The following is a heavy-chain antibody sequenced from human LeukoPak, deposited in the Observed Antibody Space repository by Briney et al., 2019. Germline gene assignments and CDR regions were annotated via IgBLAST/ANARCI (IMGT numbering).Heavy chain of an antibody. Sequence: PSETLSLTCTVSGGSISSSSYYWGWIRQPPGKGLEWIGSIYYSGSTNYNPSLKSRVTMSVDTSKNQFSLKLSSVTAADTAVYYCARDGFDSAYYYYMDVWGKGTTVTISS. CDR2: IYYSGST. J-gene: IGHJ6*03. CDR1: GGSISSSSYY. D-gene: IGHD3-9*01. V-gene: IGHV4-39*07. CDR3: ARDGFDSAYYYYMDV.